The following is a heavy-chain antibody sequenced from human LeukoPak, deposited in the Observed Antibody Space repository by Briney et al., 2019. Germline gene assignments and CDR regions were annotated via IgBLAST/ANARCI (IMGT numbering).Heavy chain of an antibody. CDR3: AKVALPTAMVILGAFDI. CDR2: LQYDRTNV. V-gene: IGHV3-30*02. D-gene: IGHD5-18*01. CDR1: RFSFSSHG. Sequence: SGGSLRLSCAASRFSFSSHGMHWVHQAPGKGLEWVAYLQYDRTNVQYADSVRGRFTISRDNSKNILYLQMNSLRAEDTAVYYCAKVALPTAMVILGAFDIWGQGAMVTVSS. J-gene: IGHJ3*02.